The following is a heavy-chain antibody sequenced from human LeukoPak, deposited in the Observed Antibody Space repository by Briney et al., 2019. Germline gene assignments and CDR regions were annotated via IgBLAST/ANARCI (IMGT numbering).Heavy chain of an antibody. CDR2: ITGSGDDT. D-gene: IGHD3-10*01. CDR3: AKGESRPKYYFDY. CDR1: GFTFSSYA. J-gene: IGHJ4*02. V-gene: IGHV3-23*01. Sequence: GGSLRLSCAASGFTFSSYAMRWVRQAPGKGLEWVSSITGSGDDTFYADSVKGRFTISRDNSKNTLYLQMNSLRAEDTAVYYCAKGESRPKYYFDYWGQGTLITVSS.